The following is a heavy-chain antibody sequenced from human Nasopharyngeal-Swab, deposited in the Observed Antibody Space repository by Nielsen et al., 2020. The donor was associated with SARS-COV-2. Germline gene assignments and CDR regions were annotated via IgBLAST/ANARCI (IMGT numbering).Heavy chain of an antibody. CDR3: ARRAARDGFNYEVDP. CDR1: GYSFVNHW. J-gene: IGHJ5*02. Sequence: GESLKISCTGFGYSFVNHWIGWVRQKPGKGLEWMGMVYPGNSEVAYSPSFQGQVTISADKSINTAYLQWRSLKASDTAMYFCARRAARDGFNYEVDPWGQGTLVTVS. V-gene: IGHV5-51*01. D-gene: IGHD5-24*01. CDR2: VYPGNSEV.